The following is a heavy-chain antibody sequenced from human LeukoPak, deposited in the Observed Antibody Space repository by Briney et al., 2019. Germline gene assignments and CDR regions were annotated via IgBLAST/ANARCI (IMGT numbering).Heavy chain of an antibody. J-gene: IGHJ4*02. CDR2: ISSGSSYI. CDR1: GFTFSSYS. D-gene: IGHD3-16*02. Sequence: GGSLRLSCAASGFTFSSYSMNWVRQAPGKGLEWVSSISSGSSYIYYADSVKGRFTISRDNAKNSLYLQMNSLRAEDTAVYYCARDEPPLYDYVWGSYPTFDYWGQGTLVTVSS. V-gene: IGHV3-21*01. CDR3: ARDEPPLYDYVWGSYPTFDY.